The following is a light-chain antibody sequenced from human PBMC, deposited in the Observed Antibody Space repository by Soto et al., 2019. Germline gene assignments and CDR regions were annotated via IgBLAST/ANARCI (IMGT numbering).Light chain of an antibody. V-gene: IGKV1-27*01. CDR1: QGIGNF. J-gene: IGKJ5*01. Sequence: DIPLTQSPSSLSASVGDRVTITCRASQGIGNFLAWYQQKPGKVPKLLISAATLQSGVPSRFSGSGSGTDFTFTITSLQPEDVATYYCQKYSSVITFGQGTRLEMK. CDR2: AA. CDR3: QKYSSVIT.